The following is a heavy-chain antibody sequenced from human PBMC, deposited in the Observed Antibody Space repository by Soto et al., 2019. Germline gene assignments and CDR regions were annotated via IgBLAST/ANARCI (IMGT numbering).Heavy chain of an antibody. Sequence: SETLSLTCTVSGGSISSSSYYWGWIRQPPGKGLEWIGSIYYSGSTYYNPSLKSRVTISVDTSKNQFSLKLSSVTAADTAVYYCARHRVVAATPDWFDPWGQGTLVTVSS. CDR1: GGSISSSSYY. CDR2: IYYSGST. D-gene: IGHD2-15*01. CDR3: ARHRVVAATPDWFDP. V-gene: IGHV4-39*01. J-gene: IGHJ5*02.